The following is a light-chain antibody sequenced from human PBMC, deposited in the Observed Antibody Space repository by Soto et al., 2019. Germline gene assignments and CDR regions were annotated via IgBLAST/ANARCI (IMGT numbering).Light chain of an antibody. CDR3: SSYTSTSTPWV. CDR1: SSDVGGYNY. Sequence: QSVLTQPASVSGSPGQSITISCTGTSSDVGGYNYVSWYQQHPGKAPKLMIYDVTDRPSGVSNRFSGSKSGNTASLTISGLQAEDEADYYCSSYTSTSTPWVFGTGTMVTVL. J-gene: IGLJ1*01. CDR2: DVT. V-gene: IGLV2-14*01.